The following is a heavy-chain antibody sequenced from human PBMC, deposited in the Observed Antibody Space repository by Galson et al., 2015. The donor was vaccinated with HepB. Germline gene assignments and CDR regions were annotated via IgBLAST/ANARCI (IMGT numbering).Heavy chain of an antibody. CDR1: GFSLSTSGVG. CDR3: AHSRREGGRITMVRGGFTSAPKNWFDP. Sequence: PALVKPTQTLTLTCTFSGFSLSTSGVGVGWIRQPPGKALEWLALIYWNDDKRYSPSLKSRLTITKDTSKNQVVLTMTNMDPVDTATYYCAHSRREGGRITMVRGGFTSAPKNWFDPWGQGTLVTVSS. D-gene: IGHD3-10*01. CDR2: IYWNDDK. J-gene: IGHJ5*02. V-gene: IGHV2-5*01.